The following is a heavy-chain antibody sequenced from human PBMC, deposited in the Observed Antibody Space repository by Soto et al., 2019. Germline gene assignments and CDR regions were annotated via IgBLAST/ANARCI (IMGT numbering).Heavy chain of an antibody. D-gene: IGHD6-19*01. Sequence: SETLSLTCAVYGGSFSGYYWSWIRQPPGKGLEWIGEINHSGSINYNPSLKSRVTISVDTSKNQFSLKLSSVTAADTAVYYCARGRWILQWLSDFDYWGQGTLVTVSS. V-gene: IGHV4-34*01. CDR1: GGSFSGYY. CDR2: INHSGSI. J-gene: IGHJ4*02. CDR3: ARGRWILQWLSDFDY.